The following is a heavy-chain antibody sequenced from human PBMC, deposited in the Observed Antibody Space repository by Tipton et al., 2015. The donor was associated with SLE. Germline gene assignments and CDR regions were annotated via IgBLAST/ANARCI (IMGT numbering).Heavy chain of an antibody. J-gene: IGHJ4*02. CDR3: AKDLTRDCSGGSCYVLDY. CDR1: GFTLSDFY. D-gene: IGHD2-15*01. Sequence: SLRLSCAASGFTLSDFYMSWIRQAPGKGLEWVSYISTSSSYTNYADSVKGRFTISRDNSKNSLYVDMNSLRAEDTALYYCAKDLTRDCSGGSCYVLDYWGQGILVTVSS. CDR2: ISTSSSYT. V-gene: IGHV3-11*06.